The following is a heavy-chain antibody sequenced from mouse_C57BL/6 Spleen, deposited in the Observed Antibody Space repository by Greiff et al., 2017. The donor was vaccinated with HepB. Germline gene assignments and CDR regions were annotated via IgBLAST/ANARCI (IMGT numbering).Heavy chain of an antibody. J-gene: IGHJ2*01. CDR2: IDPSASYT. CDR3: ARSGKADY. D-gene: IGHD1-1*01. CDR1: GYTFPSYW. V-gene: IGHV1-69*01. Sequence: QVQLQQPGAELVMPGASVKLSCKASGYTFPSYWMHWVKQRPGQGLEWIGEIDPSASYTNYNQKFKGKSTLTVDKSSSTAYMQLSSLTSEDSAVYYCARSGKADYWGQGTTLTVSS.